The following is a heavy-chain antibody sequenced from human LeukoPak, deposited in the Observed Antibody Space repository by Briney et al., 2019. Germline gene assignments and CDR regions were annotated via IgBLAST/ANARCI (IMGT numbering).Heavy chain of an antibody. CDR1: GFTFSSYS. Sequence: GGSLRLSCAASGFTFSSYSMNWVRQAPGKGLEWVSSISSSSSYIYYADSVKGRFTISRDNAKNSLYLQMNSLRAEDTAVYYCARVWAREHGIDYWGQGTLVTVSS. CDR3: ARVWAREHGIDY. V-gene: IGHV3-21*01. CDR2: ISSSSSYI. J-gene: IGHJ4*02. D-gene: IGHD1/OR15-1a*01.